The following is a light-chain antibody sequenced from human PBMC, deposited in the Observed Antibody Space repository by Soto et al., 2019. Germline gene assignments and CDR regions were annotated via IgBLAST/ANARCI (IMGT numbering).Light chain of an antibody. Sequence: EIVLTQSPAPLSLPPGERATLSCRASQSVRSTLAWYQQKPGQTPRLLIHDASSRATGIPARFSGSGSGTDFTLTISSPEPEDSAVYYWQQGTNWPSSTFGQGTRLEIK. J-gene: IGKJ5*01. CDR1: QSVRST. CDR3: QQGTNWPSST. V-gene: IGKV3-11*01. CDR2: DAS.